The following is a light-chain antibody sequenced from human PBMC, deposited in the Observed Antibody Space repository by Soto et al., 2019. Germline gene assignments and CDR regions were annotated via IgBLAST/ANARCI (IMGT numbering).Light chain of an antibody. CDR3: ATWDDSLNARGV. CDR2: NNN. Sequence: QSVLTQPPSASGTPGQRVTISCSGSRSNIGNNAVTWYQQFPGTAPKLLIYNNNQRPSGVPDRFSGSKSGTSASLAISGLQSEDGADYYCATWDDSLNARGVFGGGTKRTVL. CDR1: RSNIGNNA. J-gene: IGLJ3*02. V-gene: IGLV1-44*01.